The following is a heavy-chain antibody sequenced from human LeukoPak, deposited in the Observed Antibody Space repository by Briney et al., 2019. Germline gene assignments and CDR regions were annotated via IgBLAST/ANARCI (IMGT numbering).Heavy chain of an antibody. D-gene: IGHD3-22*01. Sequence: SETLSLTCTVFGASINSNFWSWLRQSPGKGLEWIAYIYHSGEINYNPSLGSRVTISLDTSKNQVSLKMTSVTAADTAVYYCARGHYDLGPWGQGALVTVSS. CDR1: GASINSNF. V-gene: IGHV4-59*01. CDR3: ARGHYDLGP. J-gene: IGHJ5*02. CDR2: IYHSGEI.